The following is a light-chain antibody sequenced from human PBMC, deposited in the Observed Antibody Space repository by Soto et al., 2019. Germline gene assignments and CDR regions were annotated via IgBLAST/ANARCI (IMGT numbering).Light chain of an antibody. CDR1: SSDVGGYNY. CDR2: DVS. V-gene: IGLV2-14*01. Sequence: QSVLTQPASVSGSPGQSITISCTGTSSDVGGYNYVSWYQQHPGKAPKLTIYDVSNRPSGVSNRFSGSKSGNTASLTISGLQAEDEADYYCSSYTSSSTPYVFVTGTKVTVL. J-gene: IGLJ1*01. CDR3: SSYTSSSTPYV.